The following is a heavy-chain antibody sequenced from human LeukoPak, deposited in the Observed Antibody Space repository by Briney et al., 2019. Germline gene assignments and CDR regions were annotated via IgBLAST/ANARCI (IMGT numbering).Heavy chain of an antibody. CDR3: ARGSSSFDY. D-gene: IGHD6-6*01. CDR2: ISSSSSYL. Sequence: GGSLRLSCAASGFTFSSYSMNWVRQAPGKGLEWVSSISSSSSYLYYADSVKGRFTISRDNAKNSLYLQMNSLRAEDTAVYYCARGSSSFDYWGQGPLVTVSS. V-gene: IGHV3-21*01. J-gene: IGHJ4*02. CDR1: GFTFSSYS.